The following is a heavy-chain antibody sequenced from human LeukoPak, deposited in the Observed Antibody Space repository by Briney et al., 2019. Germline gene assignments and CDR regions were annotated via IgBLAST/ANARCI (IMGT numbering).Heavy chain of an antibody. CDR2: INHSGST. CDR1: GGSFSGYY. Sequence: SETLSLTCAVYGGSFSGYYWSWIRQPPGKGLEWIGEINHSGSTNYNPSLKSRVTISVDTSKNQFSLKLSSVTAADTAVYYCARQDKAAAGIDYWGQGTLVTVSS. J-gene: IGHJ4*02. D-gene: IGHD6-13*01. CDR3: ARQDKAAAGIDY. V-gene: IGHV4-34*01.